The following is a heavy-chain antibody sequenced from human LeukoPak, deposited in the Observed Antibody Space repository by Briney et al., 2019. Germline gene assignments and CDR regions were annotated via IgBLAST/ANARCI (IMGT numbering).Heavy chain of an antibody. CDR2: IYPGDSDT. J-gene: IGHJ6*02. D-gene: IGHD3-3*01. Sequence: GESLKISCKGSGYSFTSYWIGWVRQMPGKGLEWMGIIYPGDSDTRYSPSFQGQVTISADKSISTAYLQWSSLKASDTAMYYCARHQRTPLEFFGVVRYGMDVWGQGTTVTVSS. CDR1: GYSFTSYW. CDR3: ARHQRTPLEFFGVVRYGMDV. V-gene: IGHV5-51*01.